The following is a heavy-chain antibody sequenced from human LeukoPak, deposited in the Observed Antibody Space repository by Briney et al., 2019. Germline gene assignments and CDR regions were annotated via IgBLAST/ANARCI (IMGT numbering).Heavy chain of an antibody. CDR1: GGSIRSDY. D-gene: IGHD4/OR15-4a*01. J-gene: IGHJ4*02. CDR2: IYSGGSS. CDR3: ARGSRGARSDY. V-gene: IGHV4-4*07. Sequence: PSETLSLTCIVSGGSIRSDYWSWIRQPAGKGLEWIGRIYSGGSSNCNPSLKSRVTMSVDTSNNQISLKLTSVTAADTAVYYCARGSRGARSDYWGQGTLVTVSS.